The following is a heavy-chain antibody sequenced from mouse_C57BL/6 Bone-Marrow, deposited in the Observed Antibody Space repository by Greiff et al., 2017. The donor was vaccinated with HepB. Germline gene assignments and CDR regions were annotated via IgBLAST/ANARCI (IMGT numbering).Heavy chain of an antibody. CDR1: GFSLTSYA. Sequence: VQLQQSGPGLVAPSQSLSITCTVSGFSLTSYAISWVRQPPGKGLEWLGVIWTGGGTNYNSALKSRLSISKDNSKSQVFLKMNSLQTDDTARYYCARRTTGEYYYAMDYWGQGTSVTVSS. D-gene: IGHD4-1*02. J-gene: IGHJ4*01. CDR2: IWTGGGT. CDR3: ARRTTGEYYYAMDY. V-gene: IGHV2-9-1*01.